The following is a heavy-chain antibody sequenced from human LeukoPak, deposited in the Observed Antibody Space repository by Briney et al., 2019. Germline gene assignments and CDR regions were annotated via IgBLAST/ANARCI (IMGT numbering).Heavy chain of an antibody. CDR1: GGSISSGGYY. D-gene: IGHD3-9*01. CDR3: ARGRADILTGYLRRNWFDP. V-gene: IGHV4-31*03. J-gene: IGHJ5*02. CDR2: IYYSGST. Sequence: SETLSLTCTVSGGSISSGGYYWSWIRQHPGKGLEWIGYIYYSGSTYYNPSLKSRVTISVDTSKNQFSLKLSSVTAADTAVYYCARGRADILTGYLRRNWFDPWGQGTLVTVSS.